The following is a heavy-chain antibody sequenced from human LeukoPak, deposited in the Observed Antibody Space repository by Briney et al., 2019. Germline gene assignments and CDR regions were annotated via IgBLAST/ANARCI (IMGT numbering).Heavy chain of an antibody. J-gene: IGHJ6*03. CDR1: GYIFTNFG. V-gene: IGHV1-18*01. CDR3: ARDRSTTGYYYYMDV. CDR2: ISGYNGNT. D-gene: IGHD1-1*01. Sequence: SVKVSCKASGYIFTNFGISWVRQARGQGLEWMGWISGYNGNTKYVQKFQGRVTMTTDTSTSTAYMELRSLRSDDTAVYYCARDRSTTGYYYYMDVWGKGTTVTVSS.